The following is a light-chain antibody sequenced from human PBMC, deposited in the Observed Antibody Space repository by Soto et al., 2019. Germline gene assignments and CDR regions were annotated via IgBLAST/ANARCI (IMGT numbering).Light chain of an antibody. CDR2: AAS. CDR1: QSISNW. J-gene: IGKJ1*01. Sequence: DIQMTQSPSTLSASVGDIVTITCRASQSISNWLAWYQQKPGKAPSLLIYAASNLDSGVPSRFSCSGSGTEFTLTISGLQPDDFATYFCQQYHRYWTFGQGTQVDIK. V-gene: IGKV1-5*01. CDR3: QQYHRYWT.